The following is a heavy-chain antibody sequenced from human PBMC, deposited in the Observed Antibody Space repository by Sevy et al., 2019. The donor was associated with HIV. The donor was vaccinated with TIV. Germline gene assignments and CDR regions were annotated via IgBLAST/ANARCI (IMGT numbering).Heavy chain of an antibody. CDR1: GGSISSYY. Sequence: SETLSLTCTVSGGSISSYYWSWIRQPPGKGLEWIGYIYYSGSTNYNPSLKSRVTISVDTSKNQFSLRLSSLTVADTAVYYCARDVRDDVWSGYASVVGWFAPWGQGTLVTVSS. J-gene: IGHJ5*02. D-gene: IGHD3-3*01. CDR2: IYYSGST. CDR3: ARDVRDDVWSGYASVVGWFAP. V-gene: IGHV4-59*13.